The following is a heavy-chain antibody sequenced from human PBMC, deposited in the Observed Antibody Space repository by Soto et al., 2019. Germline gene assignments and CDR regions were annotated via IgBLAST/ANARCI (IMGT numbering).Heavy chain of an antibody. CDR3: TADLPTPIPQVHH. J-gene: IGHJ5*02. V-gene: IGHV3-15*07. Sequence: GGSLRLSCVASGFTFKGAWMNWVRQAPGKGLEWVGRVKSKVDGGTIDYAAPVKGRFTISRDDSKDTVYLQMNSLKTEDTAVYYFTADLPTPIPQVHHWGQGTLVTVPQ. CDR2: VKSKVDGGTI. CDR1: GFTFKGAW. D-gene: IGHD2-21*01.